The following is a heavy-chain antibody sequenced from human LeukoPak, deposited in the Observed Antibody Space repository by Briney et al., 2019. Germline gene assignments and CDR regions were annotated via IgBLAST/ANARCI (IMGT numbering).Heavy chain of an antibody. V-gene: IGHV4-34*01. J-gene: IGHJ3*02. D-gene: IGHD5-12*01. CDR2: INDSGRT. CDR3: ARVGAFYSDGYSTYPGAFDI. Sequence: SETLSLTCAVYGGSFSNYYWSWIRQPPGRGLEWIGEINDSGRTNYNPSLMSRVTVSVDTSKNQFSLELTSVTAADTAVYYCARVGAFYSDGYSTYPGAFDIWGQGTMVTVSS. CDR1: GGSFSNYY.